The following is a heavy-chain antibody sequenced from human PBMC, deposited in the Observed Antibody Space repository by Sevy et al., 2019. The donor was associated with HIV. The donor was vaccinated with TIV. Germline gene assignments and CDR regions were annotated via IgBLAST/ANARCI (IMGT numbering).Heavy chain of an antibody. D-gene: IGHD3-9*01. J-gene: IGHJ6*02. CDR3: ARESRLRYFDWLLKGDYYYGMDV. CDR1: GYTFTSYD. V-gene: IGHV1-8*01. Sequence: ASLKVSCKASGYTFTSYDINWVRQATGQGLEWMGWMNPNSGNTGYAQKFQGRVTMTRNTSISTAYMELSSLRSEDTAVYYCARESRLRYFDWLLKGDYYYGMDVWGQGTTVTVSS. CDR2: MNPNSGNT.